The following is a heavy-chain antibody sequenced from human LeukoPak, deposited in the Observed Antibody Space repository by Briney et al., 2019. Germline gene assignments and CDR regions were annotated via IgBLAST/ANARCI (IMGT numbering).Heavy chain of an antibody. D-gene: IGHD6-6*01. CDR3: ARADSSSFHYFDY. Sequence: SETLSLTCTVSGGSISSHYWSWIRQPPGKGLEWIGYIYYSGSTNYNPSLKSRVTISVDTSKNQFSLKLSSVTAADTAVYYCARADSSSFHYFDYWGQGTLVTVSS. CDR1: GGSISSHY. J-gene: IGHJ4*02. V-gene: IGHV4-59*11. CDR2: IYYSGST.